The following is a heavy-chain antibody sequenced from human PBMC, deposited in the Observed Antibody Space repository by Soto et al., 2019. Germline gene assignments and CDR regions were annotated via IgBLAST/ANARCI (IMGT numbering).Heavy chain of an antibody. V-gene: IGHV3-23*01. CDR3: AKSGPTKYFDI. Sequence: GGSLRLSCAASGFTFSNYAINWVRQAPGKGLEWVSGITGGGRFTFYADSVKGRFTISRDDSENTLFLQMDSLRAEDTARYYGAKSGPTKYFDIWGQGTLVTVSS. D-gene: IGHD1-26*01. CDR2: ITGGGRFT. J-gene: IGHJ4*02. CDR1: GFTFSNYA.